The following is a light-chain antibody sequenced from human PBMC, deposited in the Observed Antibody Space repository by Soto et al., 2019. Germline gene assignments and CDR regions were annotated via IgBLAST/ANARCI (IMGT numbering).Light chain of an antibody. J-gene: IGKJ1*01. CDR2: STS. CDR3: LQYGSSSRT. CDR1: QSVSY. Sequence: EVVVTQSPGTLSLSPGERATLSCRASQSVSYLAWYQQKPGQAPRLLLFSTSVRATGVPDRFSGSGSGTDFTLTITRLEPEDFAVYYCLQYGSSSRTFVQGTRVEI. V-gene: IGKV3-20*01.